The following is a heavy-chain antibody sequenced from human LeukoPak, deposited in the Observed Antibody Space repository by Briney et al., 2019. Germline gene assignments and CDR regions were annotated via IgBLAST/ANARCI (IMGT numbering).Heavy chain of an antibody. V-gene: IGHV4-59*08. CDR3: ARVIAARVDAFDI. Sequence: SETLSLTCTVSGASSSYYYWTWIRQSPGKGLEWIGSIHYSGATNYNPSLKSRVTISVDTSKNQFSLKLSSVTAADTAVYYCARVIAARVDAFDIWGQGTMVTVSS. J-gene: IGHJ3*02. D-gene: IGHD6-6*01. CDR2: IHYSGAT. CDR1: GASSSYYY.